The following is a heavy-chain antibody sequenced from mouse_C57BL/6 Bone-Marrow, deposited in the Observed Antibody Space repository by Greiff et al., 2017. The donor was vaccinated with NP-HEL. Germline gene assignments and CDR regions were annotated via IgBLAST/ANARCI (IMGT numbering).Heavy chain of an antibody. J-gene: IGHJ1*03. D-gene: IGHD1-1*01. Sequence: QVQLQQPGAELVRPGTSVTLSCKASGYTFTSYWMHWVKQRPGQGLEWIGVIDPSDSYTNYNQKFKGKATLTVDTSSSTAYMQLSSLTSEDSAVYYCASYGSSFYWYFDVWGTGTTVTVSS. V-gene: IGHV1-59*01. CDR2: IDPSDSYT. CDR3: ASYGSSFYWYFDV. CDR1: GYTFTSYW.